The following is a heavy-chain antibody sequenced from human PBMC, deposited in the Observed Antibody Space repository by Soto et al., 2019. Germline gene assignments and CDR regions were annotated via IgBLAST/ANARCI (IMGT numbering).Heavy chain of an antibody. D-gene: IGHD4-17*01. CDR1: GGSITWNYFH. CDR3: ARFVGALTSGRLDV. CDR2: ISYSGST. V-gene: IGHV4-39*02. Sequence: QLQLQESGPGLVKPSETLSLTCTVSGGSITWNYFHWGWIRQPPGKGREWIGTISYSGSTSYNASLKSRVTISVDTSKTHFSLKLASVTVADTGVYYCARFVGALTSGRLDVWGVGTTVTVSS. J-gene: IGHJ6*04.